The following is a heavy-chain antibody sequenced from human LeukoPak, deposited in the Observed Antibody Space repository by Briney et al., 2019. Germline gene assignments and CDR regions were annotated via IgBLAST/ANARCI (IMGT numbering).Heavy chain of an antibody. Sequence: PGGSLRLSCAASGFTFSNAWMSWVRQAPGKGLEWVGRIKSKTDGGTTDYAAPVKGRFTISRDDSKNTLYLQMNSLKTEDTAVYYCTRVIIYYYYGMGVWGQGTTVTVSS. CDR1: GFTFSNAW. CDR2: IKSKTDGGTT. D-gene: IGHD3-3*01. V-gene: IGHV3-15*01. CDR3: TRVIIYYYYGMGV. J-gene: IGHJ6*02.